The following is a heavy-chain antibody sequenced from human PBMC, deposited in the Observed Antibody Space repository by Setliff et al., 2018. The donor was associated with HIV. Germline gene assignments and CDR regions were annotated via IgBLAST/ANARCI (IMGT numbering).Heavy chain of an antibody. CDR3: ARLPQD. Sequence: SETLSLTCTVSGDSISTYYWSWIRQPPGKGLEWIGYIYTSGSTNYNPSLKSRVTISKDTSKNHFSLKLTSVTAEDTALYYCARLPQDWGQGTLVTVSS. CDR2: IYTSGST. V-gene: IGHV4-4*08. J-gene: IGHJ4*02. CDR1: GDSISTYY.